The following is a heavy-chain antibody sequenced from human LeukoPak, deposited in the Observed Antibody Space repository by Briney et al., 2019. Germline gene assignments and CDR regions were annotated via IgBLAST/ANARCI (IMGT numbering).Heavy chain of an antibody. CDR1: GFSFSSYW. Sequence: GGSLRLSCEGSGFSFSSYWMTWVRQSPGKGPEWVANIKQDESERYTVDSVKGRFTISRDNAKNSVYLQMNSLRAEDTALYYCARLSAYYYGSYFYYYMDVWGKGTTVTVSS. D-gene: IGHD3-10*01. J-gene: IGHJ6*03. CDR2: IKQDESER. CDR3: ARLSAYYYGSYFYYYMDV. V-gene: IGHV3-7*01.